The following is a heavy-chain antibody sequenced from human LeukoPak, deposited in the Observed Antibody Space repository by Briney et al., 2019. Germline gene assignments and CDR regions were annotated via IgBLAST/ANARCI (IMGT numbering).Heavy chain of an antibody. D-gene: IGHD3-10*01. CDR1: GGSISSSSYY. CDR2: IYYSGST. Sequence: SETLSLTCTVSGGSISSSSYYWGWIRQPPGKGLEWIGSIYYSGSTYYNPSLKSRVTISVDTSKNQFSLKLSSVTAADTAVYYCATPLWFGDKGDYWGQGTLVTVSS. CDR3: ATPLWFGDKGDY. J-gene: IGHJ4*02. V-gene: IGHV4-39*01.